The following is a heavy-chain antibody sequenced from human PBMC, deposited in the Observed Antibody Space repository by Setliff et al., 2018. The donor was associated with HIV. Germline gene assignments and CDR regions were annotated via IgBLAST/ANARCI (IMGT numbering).Heavy chain of an antibody. CDR1: GFSISSRYY. V-gene: IGHV4-38-2*01. D-gene: IGHD6-13*01. J-gene: IGHJ6*03. CDR2: IYHTGSA. Sequence: SETLSLTCDVSGFSISSRYYWGWIRQSPGKGLEWIGNIYHTGSAQYNSSLQSRVSMSADTSKNQFSLRLRSVTAADTAVYYCARVSCSSWYSIPRYYYYSMDVWGNGTTVTVSS. CDR3: ARVSCSSWYSIPRYYYYSMDV.